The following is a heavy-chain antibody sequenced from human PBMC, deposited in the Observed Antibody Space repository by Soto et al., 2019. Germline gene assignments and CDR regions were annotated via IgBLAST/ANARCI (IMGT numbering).Heavy chain of an antibody. Sequence: ASVKVSCKASGGTFSSYAISWVRQAPGQGLEWMGGIIPIFGTANYAQKFQGRVTITADESTSTAYMELSRLRSEDTVVYYCARAARITMVRGVIIPYWFDPWGQGTLVTVSS. CDR3: ARAARITMVRGVIIPYWFDP. CDR1: GGTFSSYA. V-gene: IGHV1-69*13. D-gene: IGHD3-10*01. CDR2: IIPIFGTA. J-gene: IGHJ5*02.